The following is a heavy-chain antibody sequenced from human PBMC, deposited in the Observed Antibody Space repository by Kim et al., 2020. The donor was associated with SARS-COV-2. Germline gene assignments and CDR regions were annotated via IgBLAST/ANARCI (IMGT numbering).Heavy chain of an antibody. CDR2: INSNSGGT. CDR3: ARELSSARDAFDI. Sequence: ASVKVSCKASGYTFTGYYMHWVRQAPGQGLEWMGWINSNSGGTNYAQKFQGRVTMTRDTSISTAYMELSRLRSDDTAVYYCARELSSARDAFDIWGQGTMVTVSS. CDR1: GYTFTGYY. J-gene: IGHJ3*02. D-gene: IGHD6-19*01. V-gene: IGHV1-2*02.